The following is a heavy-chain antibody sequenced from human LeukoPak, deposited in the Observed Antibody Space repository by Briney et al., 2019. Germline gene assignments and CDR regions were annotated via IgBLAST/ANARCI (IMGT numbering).Heavy chain of an antibody. D-gene: IGHD4-23*01. J-gene: IGHJ6*03. CDR2: ITSSGGAT. Sequence: GGSLRLSCAASGIAFSTYAMTWVRQTLGKGLEWVSAITSSGGATYYANSVKGRFTISRDNSKNTLYLQMNGLRAEDTAVYYCAKSVEPVVTYHYYFMDVWGKGTTVTVSS. CDR1: GIAFSTYA. CDR3: AKSVEPVVTYHYYFMDV. V-gene: IGHV3-23*01.